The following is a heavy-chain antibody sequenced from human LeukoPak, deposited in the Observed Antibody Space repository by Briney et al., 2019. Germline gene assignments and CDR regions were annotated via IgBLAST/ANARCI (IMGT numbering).Heavy chain of an antibody. V-gene: IGHV1-2*02. D-gene: IGHD3-22*01. J-gene: IGHJ4*02. CDR1: GYTFTGYY. Sequence: ASVKVSCKASGYTFTGYYMHWVRQAPGQGLEWMGWINPNSGGTNYAQKLQGRVTMTTDTSTSTAYMELRSLRSDDTAVYYCARVPPYDSSGYRFDYWGQGTLVTVSS. CDR2: INPNSGGT. CDR3: ARVPPYDSSGYRFDY.